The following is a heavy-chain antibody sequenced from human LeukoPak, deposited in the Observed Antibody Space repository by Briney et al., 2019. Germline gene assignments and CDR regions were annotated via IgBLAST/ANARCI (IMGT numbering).Heavy chain of an antibody. CDR1: GGSISSYY. V-gene: IGHV4-4*07. CDR3: ARDRVDTMMPIFDY. Sequence: PSETLSLTCTVSGGSISSYYWSWIWQPAGKGLEWIGRIYTSGSTNYNPSLKSRVTMSVDTSKNQFSLKLSSVTAADTAVYYCARDRVDTMMPIFDYWGQGTLVTVSS. CDR2: IYTSGST. D-gene: IGHD3-22*01. J-gene: IGHJ4*02.